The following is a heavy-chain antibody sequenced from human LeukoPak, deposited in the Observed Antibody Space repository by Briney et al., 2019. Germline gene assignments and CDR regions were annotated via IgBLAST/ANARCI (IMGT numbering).Heavy chain of an antibody. J-gene: IGHJ5*02. CDR1: GFTFSSYA. D-gene: IGHD6-19*01. Sequence: GGSLRRSCAASGFTFSSYAMSWVRQAPGKGPEWVSGISSTGGSTYYADSVKGRFTISRDNSKNTLYLHMNSLSAEDTAVYYCARGYSSLDPWGQGTLVTVSS. CDR2: ISSTGGST. V-gene: IGHV3-23*01. CDR3: ARGYSSLDP.